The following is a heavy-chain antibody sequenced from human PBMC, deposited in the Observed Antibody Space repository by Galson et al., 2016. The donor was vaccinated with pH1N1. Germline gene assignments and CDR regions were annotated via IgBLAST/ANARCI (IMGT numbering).Heavy chain of an antibody. Sequence: SWIRQPPGKGLEWIGCIYYSGSTNYNPSVKSRVTISVDTSKNQFSLKLSSVTAADTAVYYCASLLWFGELGGYFQHWGQATLVTVSS. V-gene: IGHV4-59*01. CDR3: ASLLWFGELGGYFQH. J-gene: IGHJ1*01. D-gene: IGHD3-10*01. CDR2: IYYSGST.